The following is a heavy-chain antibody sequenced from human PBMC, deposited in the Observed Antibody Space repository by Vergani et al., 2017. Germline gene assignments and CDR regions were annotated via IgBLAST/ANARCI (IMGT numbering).Heavy chain of an antibody. CDR3: ARALTGDRRAFDI. CDR2: IIPILGIA. D-gene: IGHD7-27*01. CDR1: GGTFSSYT. V-gene: IGHV1-69*02. Sequence: QVQLVQSGAEVKKPGSSVKVSCKASGGTFSSYTISWVRQAPGQGLEWMGRIIPILGIANYAQKFQGRVTITADKSTSTAYMELSSLRSEDTAVYYCARALTGDRRAFDIWGQGTMLTVSS. J-gene: IGHJ3*02.